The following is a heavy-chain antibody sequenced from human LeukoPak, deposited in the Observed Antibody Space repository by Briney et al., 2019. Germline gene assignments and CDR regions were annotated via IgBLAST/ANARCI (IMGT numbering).Heavy chain of an antibody. J-gene: IGHJ4*02. CDR3: ARVAAAGYFDY. CDR2: IYYSGST. CDR1: GGSISSYY. V-gene: IGHV4-59*01. D-gene: IGHD6-13*01. Sequence: SETLSLTCTVSGGSISSYYWSWIRQPPGKGLEWIGYIYYSGSTNYHTSLKSRVTISVDTSKNQFSLKLSSVTAADTAVYYCARVAAAGYFDYWGQGTLVTVSS.